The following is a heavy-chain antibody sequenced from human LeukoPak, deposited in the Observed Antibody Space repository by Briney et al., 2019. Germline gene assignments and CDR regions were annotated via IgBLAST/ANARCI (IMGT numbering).Heavy chain of an antibody. CDR3: ARDLGYCSGGSCYSVSLGWFDP. CDR1: GGSISSYY. CDR2: IYTSGST. V-gene: IGHV4-4*07. Sequence: SETLSLTCTVSGGSISSYYWSWIRQPAGKGLEWIGRIYTSGSTNYNPSLKSRVTMSVDTSKNQFSLKLSSVTAADTAVYYRARDLGYCSGGSCYSVSLGWFDPWGQGTLVTVSS. D-gene: IGHD2-15*01. J-gene: IGHJ5*02.